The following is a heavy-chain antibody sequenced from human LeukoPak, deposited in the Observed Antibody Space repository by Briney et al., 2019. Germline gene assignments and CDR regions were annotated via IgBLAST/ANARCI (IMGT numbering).Heavy chain of an antibody. J-gene: IGHJ4*02. Sequence: GGSLRLSCAASGFTFSSYSMNWVRQAPGKGLEWVSSISSSSSYIYYADSVKGRFTISRDNSKNTLYLQMNSLRAEDTAVYYCARVYSSSWYRVPRFDYWGQGTLVTVSS. CDR1: GFTFSSYS. CDR3: ARVYSSSWYRVPRFDY. V-gene: IGHV3-21*01. CDR2: ISSSSSYI. D-gene: IGHD6-13*01.